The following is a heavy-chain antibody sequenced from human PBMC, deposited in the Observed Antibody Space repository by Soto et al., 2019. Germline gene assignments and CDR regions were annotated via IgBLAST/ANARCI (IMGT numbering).Heavy chain of an antibody. V-gene: IGHV4-39*02. CDR2: IYYSGST. CDR1: GGSISSSSYY. CDR3: AREATTIFGVVITQRNWFDP. D-gene: IGHD3-3*01. J-gene: IGHJ5*02. Sequence: SETLSLTCTVSGGSISSSSYYWGWIRQPPGKGLEWIGSIYYSGSTYYNPSLKSRVTISVDTSKNRFSLKLSSVTAADTAVYYCAREATTIFGVVITQRNWFDPWGQGTLVTVSS.